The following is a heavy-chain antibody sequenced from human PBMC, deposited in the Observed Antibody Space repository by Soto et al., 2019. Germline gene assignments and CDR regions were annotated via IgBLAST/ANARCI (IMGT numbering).Heavy chain of an antibody. Sequence: QVQLVESGGGLVKPGGSLRLSCAASGFTFSDYYMSWIRQAPGKGLEWVSYISSSSRYTNYADSVKGRFTISRDNAKNSLYLQMNNLRAEDTAVYFCARDGYSSSWWKVDYWGQGTLVTVSS. CDR2: ISSSSRYT. CDR3: ARDGYSSSWWKVDY. V-gene: IGHV3-11*06. CDR1: GFTFSDYY. D-gene: IGHD6-13*01. J-gene: IGHJ4*02.